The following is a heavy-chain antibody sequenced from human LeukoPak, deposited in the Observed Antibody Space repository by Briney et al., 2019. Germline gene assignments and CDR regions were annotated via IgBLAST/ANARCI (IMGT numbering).Heavy chain of an antibody. Sequence: PGGSLRLSCSASGFTFSSYAMHWVRQAPGKGLEYVSAISSSGGRTYYADSVRGRFTISRDNSKNTLYLQMSSLRAEDTAVYYCVKGGYSNSWYSSDYWGQGTLVTVSS. CDR3: VKGGYSNSWYSSDY. D-gene: IGHD6-13*01. V-gene: IGHV3-64D*09. CDR1: GFTFSSYA. CDR2: ISSSGGRT. J-gene: IGHJ4*02.